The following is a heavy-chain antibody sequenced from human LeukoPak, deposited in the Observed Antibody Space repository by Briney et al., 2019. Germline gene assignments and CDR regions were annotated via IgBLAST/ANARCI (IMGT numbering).Heavy chain of an antibody. CDR3: ARDMSYYDFWSGYSPPDY. CDR1: GYTFTGYY. J-gene: IGHJ4*02. CDR2: INPNSGGT. V-gene: IGHV1-2*02. D-gene: IGHD3-3*01. Sequence: GASVKVSCKASGYTFTGYYMHWVRQAPGQGLEWMGWINPNSGGTNYAQKFQGRVTMTRDTSISTAYMELSRLRSDDTAVYYCARDMSYYDFWSGYSPPDYWGQGTLVTVSS.